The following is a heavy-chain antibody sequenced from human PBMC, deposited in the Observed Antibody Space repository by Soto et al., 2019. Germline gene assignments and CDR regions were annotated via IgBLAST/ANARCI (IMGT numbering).Heavy chain of an antibody. J-gene: IGHJ5*02. CDR1: GYNFTIYG. D-gene: IGHD3-10*01. V-gene: IGHV1-18*01. CDR2: INTDSGDT. CDR3: ARRWPIGRGVIITSWFDP. Sequence: QVQLVQSGAELKKPGASVKVSCKASGYNFTIYGISWVRQAPGQGLEWMGWINTDSGDTKYSQKVQGRVTMTTDTTTTTAYMELRSLRSDDTAVFYCARRWPIGRGVIITSWFDPWGQGTLVTVST.